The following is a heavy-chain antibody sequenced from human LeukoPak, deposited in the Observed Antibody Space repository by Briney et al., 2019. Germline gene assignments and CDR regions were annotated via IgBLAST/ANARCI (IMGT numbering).Heavy chain of an antibody. CDR3: ARDGDGYTPNFDY. J-gene: IGHJ4*02. CDR1: GGSISSGGYY. D-gene: IGHD5-24*01. Sequence: SQTLSLTCTVSGGSISSGGYYWSWIRQHPGKGLGWTGYIYYSGSTYYDPSLKSRVTISVDTSKNQFSLKLSSVTVADTAVYYCARDGDGYTPNFDYWGQGTLVTVSS. CDR2: IYYSGST. V-gene: IGHV4-31*03.